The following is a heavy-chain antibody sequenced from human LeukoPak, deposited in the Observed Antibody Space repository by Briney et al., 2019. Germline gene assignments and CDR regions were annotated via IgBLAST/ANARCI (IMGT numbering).Heavy chain of an antibody. CDR2: IYHSGST. D-gene: IGHD1-26*01. Sequence: SETLSLTCALSGYSISSGYYWGWIRQPPGKGLEWIGSIYHSGSTYYNPSLKSRVTISVDTSKNQFSLKLSSVTAADTAVYYCARDQMAATGFDYWGQGTLVTVSS. CDR1: GYSISSGYY. V-gene: IGHV4-38-2*02. J-gene: IGHJ4*02. CDR3: ARDQMAATGFDY.